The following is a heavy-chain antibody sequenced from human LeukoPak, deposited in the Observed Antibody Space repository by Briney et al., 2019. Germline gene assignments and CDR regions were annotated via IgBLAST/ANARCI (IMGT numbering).Heavy chain of an antibody. CDR1: GGSISSYY. V-gene: IGHV4-34*01. CDR3: ASFPHCSSTSCYTGWFDP. D-gene: IGHD2-2*02. CDR2: INHSGST. J-gene: IGHJ5*02. Sequence: PSETLSLTCTVSGGSISSYYWSWIRQPPGKGLEWIGEINHSGSTNYNPSLKSRVTISVDTSKNQFSLKLSSVTAADTAVYYCASFPHCSSTSCYTGWFDPWGQGTLVTVSS.